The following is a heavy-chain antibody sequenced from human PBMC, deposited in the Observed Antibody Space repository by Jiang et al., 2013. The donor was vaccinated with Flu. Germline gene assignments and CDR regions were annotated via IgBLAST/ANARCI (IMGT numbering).Heavy chain of an antibody. J-gene: IGHJ6*02. CDR2: SSSSYI. V-gene: IGHV3-21*01. D-gene: IGHD3-22*01. CDR3: ARDQYYDSSGYYYVWYYYGMDV. Sequence: SSSSYIYYADSVKGRFTISRDNAKNSLYLQMNSLRAEDTAVYYCARDQYYDSSGYYYVWYYYGMDVWGQGTTVTVSS.